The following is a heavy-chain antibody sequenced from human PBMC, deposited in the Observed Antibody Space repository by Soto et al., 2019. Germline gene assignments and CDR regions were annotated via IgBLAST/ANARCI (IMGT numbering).Heavy chain of an antibody. CDR1: GYTFTSCG. V-gene: IGHV1-18*01. Sequence: GASVKVSCKASGYTFTSCGISWVRQAPGQGLEWMGWISAYNGNTNYAQKLQGRVTITRDTSASTAYMELSSLRSEDTAVYYCARDQEWDYGDFAYGMDVWGQGTTVTVSS. J-gene: IGHJ6*02. D-gene: IGHD4-17*01. CDR2: ISAYNGNT. CDR3: ARDQEWDYGDFAYGMDV.